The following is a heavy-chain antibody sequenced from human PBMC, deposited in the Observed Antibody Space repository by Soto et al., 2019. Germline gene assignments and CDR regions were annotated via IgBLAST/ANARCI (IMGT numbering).Heavy chain of an antibody. CDR3: ARVTLLRYFDWSFDY. V-gene: IGHV4-59*01. Sequence: SETLSLTCTVSGGSISSYYWSWIRQPPGKGLEWIGYIYYSGSTNYNPSLKSRVTISVDTSKNQFSLKLSSVTAADTAVYYCARVTLLRYFDWSFDYWGQGTLVTVSS. D-gene: IGHD3-9*01. J-gene: IGHJ4*02. CDR1: GGSISSYY. CDR2: IYYSGST.